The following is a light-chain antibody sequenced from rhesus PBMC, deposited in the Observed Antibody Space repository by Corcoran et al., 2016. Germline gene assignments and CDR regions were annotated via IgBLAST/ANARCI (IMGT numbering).Light chain of an antibody. CDR1: QSVSSS. V-gene: IGKV3-24*01. CDR2: GAS. J-gene: IGKJ1*01. Sequence: EIVMTQSPATLSLSPGERATLSCRASQSVSSSLAWYHQKPGQIPRFLIYGASSRATGIPDRVSGSGSGTDFTLTISSLEPEDVAFYCCLQHRTWPRTFGRGAKVEIK. CDR3: LQHRTWPRT.